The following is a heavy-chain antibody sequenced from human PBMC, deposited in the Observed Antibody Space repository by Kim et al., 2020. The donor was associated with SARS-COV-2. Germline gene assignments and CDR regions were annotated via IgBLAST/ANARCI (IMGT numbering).Heavy chain of an antibody. J-gene: IGHJ5*02. V-gene: IGHV1-69*04. CDR3: ARYSASYQLPNTP. Sequence: SVKVSCKASGGTFSSYAISWVRQAPGQGLEWMGRIIPILGIANYAQKFQGRVTITADKSTSTAYMELSSLRSEDTAVYYCARYSASYQLPNTPWGQGTLVTVSS. CDR1: GGTFSSYA. D-gene: IGHD2-2*01. CDR2: IIPILGIA.